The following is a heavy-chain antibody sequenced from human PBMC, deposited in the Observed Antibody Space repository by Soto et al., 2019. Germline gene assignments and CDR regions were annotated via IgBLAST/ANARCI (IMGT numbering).Heavy chain of an antibody. CDR2: IWYDGSNK. CDR1: GFTFSSYG. Sequence: QVQLVESGGGVVQPGRSLRLSCAASGFTFSSYGMHWVRQAPGKGLEWVAVIWYDGSNKYYADSVKGRFTISRDNSKNTLYLQMNGLRAEDTAVYYCARSYGDYPDRWPFDYWGQGTLVTVSS. D-gene: IGHD4-17*01. V-gene: IGHV3-33*01. J-gene: IGHJ4*02. CDR3: ARSYGDYPDRWPFDY.